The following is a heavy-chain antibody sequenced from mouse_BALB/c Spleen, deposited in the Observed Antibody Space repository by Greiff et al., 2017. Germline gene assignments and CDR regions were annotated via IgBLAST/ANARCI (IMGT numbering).Heavy chain of an antibody. CDR3: NERRRGCAY. Sequence: EVQLQQSGAELVRSGASVKLSCTASGLNIKDYYMHWVKQRPEQGLEWIGWIDPENGDTEYAPKFQGKATMTADTSSNTAYLQLSSLTSEDTAVYYCNERRRGCAYWGQGTTLTVSS. J-gene: IGHJ2*01. V-gene: IGHV14-4*02. CDR2: IDPENGDT. CDR1: GLNIKDYY. D-gene: IGHD3-3*01.